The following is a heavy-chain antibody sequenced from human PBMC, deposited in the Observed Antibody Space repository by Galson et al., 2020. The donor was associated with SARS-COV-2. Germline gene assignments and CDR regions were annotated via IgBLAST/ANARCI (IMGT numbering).Heavy chain of an antibody. CDR3: ARSLSYVSGGTNVGC. V-gene: IGHV4-34*01. J-gene: IGHJ4*02. CDR1: GGSFSGYY. Sequence: SETLSLTCAVYGGSFSGYYWSWIRQSPGKGLEWIGEINHIGSTNYNPSLKSRVIISVDTSQNQVSLRLSSVTAADTAVYYCARSLSYVSGGTNVGCWGQGTLVTVSS. CDR2: INHIGST. D-gene: IGHD2-15*01.